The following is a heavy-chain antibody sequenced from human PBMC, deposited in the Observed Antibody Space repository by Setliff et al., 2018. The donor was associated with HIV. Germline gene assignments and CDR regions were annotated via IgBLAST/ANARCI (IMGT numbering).Heavy chain of an antibody. CDR3: ARKGSSSRSQEYYYDF. Sequence: SETLSLTCTVSGGSINNYYWSWIRQPPGMGLEWIGEVNRGRRTNYNSSLKSRVTISIDTSRNQFSLKLNSVTALDTAVYYCARKGSSSRSQEYYYDFWGQGTLVTVSS. J-gene: IGHJ4*02. CDR2: VNRGRRT. V-gene: IGHV4-34*01. CDR1: GGSINNYY. D-gene: IGHD6-13*01.